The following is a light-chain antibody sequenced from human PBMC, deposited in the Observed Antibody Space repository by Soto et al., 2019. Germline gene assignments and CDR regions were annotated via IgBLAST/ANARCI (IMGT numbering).Light chain of an antibody. CDR3: SSYRSTITYV. CDR1: SSDVGGYNY. J-gene: IGLJ1*01. CDR2: EVS. Sequence: QSVLTQPASVSGSPGQSITISCTGTSSDVGGYNYVSWYQQHPGKAPKLMIYEVSNRPSGVSNRFSGSKSGNTASLTISGLQPEDEADYYCSSYRSTITYVFGTGTKVT. V-gene: IGLV2-14*01.